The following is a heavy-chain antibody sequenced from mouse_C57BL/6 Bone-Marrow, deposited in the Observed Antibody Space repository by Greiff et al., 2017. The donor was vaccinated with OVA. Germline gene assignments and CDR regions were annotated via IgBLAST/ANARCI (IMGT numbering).Heavy chain of an antibody. J-gene: IGHJ2*01. CDR1: GFTFSDYY. D-gene: IGHD1-1*01. CDR3: ARQYYGSHDY. CDR2: ISNGGGST. V-gene: IGHV5-12*01. Sequence: EVKLMESGGGLVQPGGSLKLSCAASGFTFSDYYMYWVRQTPEKRLEWVAYISNGGGSTYYPDTVKGRFTISRDNAKNTLYLQMSRLKSEDTAMYYCARQYYGSHDYWGKGTTLTVAS.